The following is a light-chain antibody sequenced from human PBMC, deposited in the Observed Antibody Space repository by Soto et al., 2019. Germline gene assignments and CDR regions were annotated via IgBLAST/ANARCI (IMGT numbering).Light chain of an antibody. J-gene: IGLJ1*01. CDR3: SSYSSSSTLGV. V-gene: IGLV2-14*01. CDR1: SSDVGGYNY. CDR2: EVS. Sequence: QSALTQPASVSGSPGQSITISCTGTSSDVGGYNYVSWYQQYPGKAPRLIIYEVSNRPSGVSNRFSGCKSGNRASLTISGLQAEDEADYYCSSYSSSSTLGVFGTGTKLTVL.